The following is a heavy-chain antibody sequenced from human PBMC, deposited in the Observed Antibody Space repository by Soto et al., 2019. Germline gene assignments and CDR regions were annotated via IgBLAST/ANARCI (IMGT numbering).Heavy chain of an antibody. D-gene: IGHD3-22*01. J-gene: IGHJ4*02. CDR3: AREPTYYYDPHRLDY. V-gene: IGHV1-2*02. Sequence: GASVKVSCKASGYTFTGYYMHWVRQAPGQGLEWMGWINPNSGGTNYAQKVQGRVTMTRDTSISTAYMELSRLRSDDTAVYYCAREPTYYYDPHRLDYWGQGTLVTVSS. CDR1: GYTFTGYY. CDR2: INPNSGGT.